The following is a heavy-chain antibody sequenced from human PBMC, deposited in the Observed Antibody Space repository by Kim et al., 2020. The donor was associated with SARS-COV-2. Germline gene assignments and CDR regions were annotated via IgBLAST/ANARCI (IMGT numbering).Heavy chain of an antibody. CDR1: GGSISSSSYY. J-gene: IGHJ5*02. CDR3: ARLWFAGSWSAPSSFDP. Sequence: SETLSLTCTVSGGSISSSSYYWGWIRQPPGKGLEWIGSLYYSGSTYYNPSLKSRVTISVDTSKNQFSLNLSSVTAADTAVYYCARLWFAGSWSAPSSFDPWGQGALVTVSS. D-gene: IGHD5-18*01. CDR2: LYYSGST. V-gene: IGHV4-39*01.